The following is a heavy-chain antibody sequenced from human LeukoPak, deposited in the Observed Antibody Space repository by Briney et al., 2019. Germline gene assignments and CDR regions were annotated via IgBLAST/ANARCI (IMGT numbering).Heavy chain of an antibody. CDR1: GGSVSSGSYY. V-gene: IGHV4-61*01. CDR3: AREPLYGMDV. Sequence: SETLSLTCTVYGGSVSSGSYYWSWIRQPPGKGLEWIGYIYYSGSTNYNPSLKSRVTISVDTSKNQFSLKLSSVTAADTAVYYCAREPLYGMDVWGQGTTVTVSS. CDR2: IYYSGST. J-gene: IGHJ6*02.